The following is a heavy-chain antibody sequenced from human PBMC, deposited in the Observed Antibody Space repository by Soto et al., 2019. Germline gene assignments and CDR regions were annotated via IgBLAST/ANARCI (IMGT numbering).Heavy chain of an antibody. Sequence: EAQLLESGGDLVQPGGSLRLSCAASEFSFDNYAMSWVRQAPGKGLEWVSSITYTGVSTYYADSVKGRFTISRDNSKDTLYLQMNSLRAEDTAGYYCAKASVWYPYFDSWGQGTLVTVSS. D-gene: IGHD6-13*01. CDR2: ITYTGVST. V-gene: IGHV3-23*01. CDR1: EFSFDNYA. CDR3: AKASVWYPYFDS. J-gene: IGHJ4*02.